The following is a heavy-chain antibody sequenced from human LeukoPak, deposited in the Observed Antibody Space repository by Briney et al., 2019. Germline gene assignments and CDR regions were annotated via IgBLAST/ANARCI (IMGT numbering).Heavy chain of an antibody. CDR2: IYYNGST. V-gene: IGHV4-59*01. D-gene: IGHD4-23*01. J-gene: IGHJ6*03. CDR3: ARRWRGYYYMDV. Sequence: SETLSLTCTVSGGHMSNYYWNWIRQPPGKGLEWIGYIYYNGSTNYNASLKSRVTISVATSRNQFSLKLSSVTAADTAVYYCARRWRGYYYMDVWGKGTTVSVSS. CDR1: GGHMSNYY.